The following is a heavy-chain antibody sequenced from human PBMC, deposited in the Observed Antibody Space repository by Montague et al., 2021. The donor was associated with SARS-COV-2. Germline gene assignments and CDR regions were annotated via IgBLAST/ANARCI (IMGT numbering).Heavy chain of an antibody. Sequence: SLRLSWAASGFFFNSYVMSWVRQAPGKGLEWVSSISGGSETINYADSVKGRFTISRDRSKNTLYLQLNNLRADDAAVYYCAKHLVPWYYFDYWGQGTLVTVSS. CDR3: AKHLVPWYYFDY. J-gene: IGHJ4*02. CDR1: GFFFNSYV. CDR2: ISGGSETI. V-gene: IGHV3-23*01. D-gene: IGHD3-16*01.